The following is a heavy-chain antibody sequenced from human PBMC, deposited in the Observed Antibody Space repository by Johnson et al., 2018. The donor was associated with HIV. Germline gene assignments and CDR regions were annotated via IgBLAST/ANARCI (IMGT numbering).Heavy chain of an antibody. D-gene: IGHD3-10*01. Sequence: VQLLESGGGLVQPGGSLRLSCTASGFTVSSDYMSWVRQAPGKGLEWVSIIYNDDNTYYADSVKGRFTISRDNSKNTLYLQMNSLRAEDTAVYYCEKDRGWGGTDAFDIWGQGTMVTVSS. CDR2: IYNDDNT. V-gene: IGHV3-66*01. J-gene: IGHJ3*02. CDR3: EKDRGWGGTDAFDI. CDR1: GFTVSSDY.